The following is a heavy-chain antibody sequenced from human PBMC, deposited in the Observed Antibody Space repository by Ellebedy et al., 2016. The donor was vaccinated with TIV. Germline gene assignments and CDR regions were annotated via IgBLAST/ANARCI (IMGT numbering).Heavy chain of an antibody. CDR3: ARQFGSGWGY. J-gene: IGHJ4*02. CDR2: ISSSSSYI. CDR1: GFTFSSYS. D-gene: IGHD6-19*01. Sequence: GGSLRLSXAASGFTFSSYSMNWVRQAPGKGLEWVSSISSSSSYIYYADSVKGRFTISRDNSKNTLYLQMNSLRAEDTAVYYCARQFGSGWGYWGQGTLVTVSS. V-gene: IGHV3-21*01.